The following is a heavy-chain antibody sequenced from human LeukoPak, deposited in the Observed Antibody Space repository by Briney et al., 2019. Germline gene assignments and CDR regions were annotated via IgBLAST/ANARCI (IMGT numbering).Heavy chain of an antibody. CDR1: GFTFSSYE. CDR3: AREHSSSGWGYFDY. Sequence: GGSLRLSCAASGFTFSSYEMNWVRQAPGKGLEWVSYITNRGSGSTIYYAGSVKGRFTVSRDDAKNSLYLQMNSLRVEDTAVYYCAREHSSSGWGYFDYWGQGALVTASS. V-gene: IGHV3-48*03. J-gene: IGHJ4*02. D-gene: IGHD6-25*01. CDR2: ITNRGSGSTI.